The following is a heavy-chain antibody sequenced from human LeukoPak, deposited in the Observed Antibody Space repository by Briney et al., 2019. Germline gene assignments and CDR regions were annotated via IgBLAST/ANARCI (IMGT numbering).Heavy chain of an antibody. CDR1: GFTFSDYG. J-gene: IGHJ4*02. CDR3: VKSLDRHYYDIHGPLSH. D-gene: IGHD3-22*01. Sequence: GGSLRLSCAASGFTFSDYGMYWVRQAPGKGLEWVAAISYEGSNKYYGDSVKGRITISRDNARNTVDLQMNSLRAEDTAVYYCVKSLDRHYYDIHGPLSHWGQGTLVTVSS. CDR2: ISYEGSNK. V-gene: IGHV3-30*18.